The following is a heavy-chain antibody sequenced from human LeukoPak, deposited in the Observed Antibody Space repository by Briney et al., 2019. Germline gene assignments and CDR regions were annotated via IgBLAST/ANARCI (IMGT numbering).Heavy chain of an antibody. CDR2: ISPSGDIT. CDR3: ARYNWNYVMVDY. J-gene: IGHJ4*02. Sequence: GGSLRLSCAASGFTFSNHGMNWVRQAPGKGLEWVSGISPSGDITYYADSVKGRFTISRDNAKNSLYLQMNSLRAEDTAVYYCARYNWNYVMVDYWGQGTLVTVSS. V-gene: IGHV3-23*01. CDR1: GFTFSNHG. D-gene: IGHD1-7*01.